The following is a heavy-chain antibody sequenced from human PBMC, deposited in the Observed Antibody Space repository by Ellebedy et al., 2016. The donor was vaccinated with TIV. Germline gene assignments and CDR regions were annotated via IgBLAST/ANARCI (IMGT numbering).Heavy chain of an antibody. CDR3: AKEPYELGRGLDY. CDR1: GFTFSSYA. Sequence: GGSLRLXXAASGFTFSSYAMSWVRQAPGKGLEWVSGISGSGGSTYYADSVKGRFTISRDKSKNTLYLQMNSLRAEDTAVYYCAKEPYELGRGLDYWGQGTPVTVSS. J-gene: IGHJ4*02. D-gene: IGHD7-27*01. V-gene: IGHV3-23*01. CDR2: ISGSGGST.